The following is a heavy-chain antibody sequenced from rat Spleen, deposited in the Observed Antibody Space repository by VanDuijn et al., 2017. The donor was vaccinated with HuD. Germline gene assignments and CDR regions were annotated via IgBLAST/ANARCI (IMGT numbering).Heavy chain of an antibody. V-gene: IGHV5-19*01. J-gene: IGHJ3*01. CDR3: ATAGSRISRFAY. CDR2: ITNSGGST. Sequence: EVQLVESGGGLVQPGRSLKLSCAASGFTFSNYGMAWVRQAPTKGLEWVASITNSGGSTYYRDSVKGRFTISRDTAKSTLYLQMDSLGSEDTATYYCATAGSRISRFAYWGQGTLVTVSS. CDR1: GFTFSNYG. D-gene: IGHD2-7*01.